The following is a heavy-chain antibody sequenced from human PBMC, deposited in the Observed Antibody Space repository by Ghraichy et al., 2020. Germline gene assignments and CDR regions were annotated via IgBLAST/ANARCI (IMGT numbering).Heavy chain of an antibody. CDR3: AKGNSNFYFDY. Sequence: GGSLRLSCAASGFTFSNYAMYWVRQAPGKGLEWVSAITDSGGSTFYADSVKGRFTISRDNSKNTLYLQMNSLRPEDTAVYYCAKGNSNFYFDYWGQGTLVTVSS. CDR1: GFTFSNYA. CDR2: ITDSGGST. J-gene: IGHJ4*02. V-gene: IGHV3-23*01. D-gene: IGHD2/OR15-2a*01.